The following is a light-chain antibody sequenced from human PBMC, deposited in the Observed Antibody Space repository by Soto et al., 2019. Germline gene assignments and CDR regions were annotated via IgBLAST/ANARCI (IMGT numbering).Light chain of an antibody. J-gene: IGLJ1*01. CDR3: QSYDSSLRGSV. V-gene: IGLV1-40*01. Sequence: QSVLTQPPSVSGAPGQRVTISCTGSSSNIGAGYDVHWYQQLPGTAPKLLIYGNSNRPSGVPDRFSGSKSGTSASLAITGLQAEDEAEYYCQSYDSSLRGSVFGTGTKLTV. CDR1: SSNIGAGYD. CDR2: GNS.